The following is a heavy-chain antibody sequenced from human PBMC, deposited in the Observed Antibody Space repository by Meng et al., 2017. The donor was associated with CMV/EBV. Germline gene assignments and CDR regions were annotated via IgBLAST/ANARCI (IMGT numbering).Heavy chain of an antibody. CDR2: IYSGDST. D-gene: IGHD3-9*01. V-gene: IGHV3-53*01. CDR3: ARGGYDILTGYIAPFDY. Sequence: GFSVSSNYMSWVRQAPGKGLEWVSVIYSGDSTYYADSVKGRFTISRDNSKNTLYLQMNSLRAEDTAVYYCARGGYDILTGYIAPFDYWGQGTLVTVSS. J-gene: IGHJ4*02. CDR1: GFSVSSNY.